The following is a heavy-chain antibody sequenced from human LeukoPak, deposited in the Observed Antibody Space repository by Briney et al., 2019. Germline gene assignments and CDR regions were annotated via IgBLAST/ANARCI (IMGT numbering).Heavy chain of an antibody. D-gene: IGHD2-2*01. Sequence: SETLSLTCSVYGGSISSSIYYWGWIRQPPGKGLEWIGSIYYSGSTYYNPSLKSRVTISVDMSKNQFSLKLSSVTAADTAMYYCARHTAMPNNWFDPWGQGTPVTVSS. CDR3: ARHTAMPNNWFDP. V-gene: IGHV4-39*01. J-gene: IGHJ5*02. CDR2: IYYSGST. CDR1: GGSISSSIYY.